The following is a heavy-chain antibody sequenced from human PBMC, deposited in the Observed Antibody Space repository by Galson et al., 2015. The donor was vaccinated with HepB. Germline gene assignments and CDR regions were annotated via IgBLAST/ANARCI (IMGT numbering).Heavy chain of an antibody. V-gene: IGHV6-1*01. CDR3: ASSSLESNTWYHFDH. Sequence: CAISGDSVSSNSVAWNWIRQSPSRGLEWLGRTYYRSKWYHDYAVSVKSRITVNPDTSKNQFSLRLNSVTPEDTAVYYCASSSLESNTWYHFDHWGQGTLVTVSS. CDR1: GDSVSSNSVA. D-gene: IGHD6-13*01. J-gene: IGHJ4*02. CDR2: TYYRSKWYH.